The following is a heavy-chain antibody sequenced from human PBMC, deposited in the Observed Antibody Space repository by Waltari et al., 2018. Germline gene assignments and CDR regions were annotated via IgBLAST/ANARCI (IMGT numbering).Heavy chain of an antibody. CDR3: ARDYDSYFDY. J-gene: IGHJ4*02. V-gene: IGHV3-7*03. D-gene: IGHD3-3*01. Sequence: DVHLVESGGGLVQPGWSLRLSCAASRFSFRGYWMSWVRQAPGGGLEWVANIKQDESEKYYLDSVKGRFTVSRDNARNSLYLQMNNLRAEDTAVYYCARDYDSYFDYWGQGTPVTVSS. CDR2: IKQDESEK. CDR1: RFSFRGYW.